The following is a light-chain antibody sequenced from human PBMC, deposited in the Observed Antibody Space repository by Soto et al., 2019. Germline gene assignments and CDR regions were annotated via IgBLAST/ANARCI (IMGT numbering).Light chain of an antibody. J-gene: IGKJ5*01. CDR1: QSVSSSTY. Sequence: DIVLTQSPGTLSLSPGERATLSCRASQSVSSSTYLAWYQQKVGQAPRLLIYDASSRATGIPDRFSGSGSGTDFTLTISRLEPEDFAVYYCQQYGSSPITFGQGTRLEIK. V-gene: IGKV3-20*01. CDR2: DAS. CDR3: QQYGSSPIT.